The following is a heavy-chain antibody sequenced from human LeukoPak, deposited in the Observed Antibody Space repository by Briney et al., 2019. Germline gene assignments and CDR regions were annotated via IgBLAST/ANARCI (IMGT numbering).Heavy chain of an antibody. CDR2: IWYDGSNE. J-gene: IGHJ4*02. D-gene: IGHD6-13*01. V-gene: IGHV3-33*01. CDR3: ARDLYSSSWYFDY. Sequence: GGSLRLSCAASGFTFSSYGMHWVRQAPGKGLEWVAVIWYDGSNEYYADSVKGRFTISRDNSKNTLYLQMNSLRAEDTAVYYCARDLYSSSWYFDYWGQGTLVTVSS. CDR1: GFTFSSYG.